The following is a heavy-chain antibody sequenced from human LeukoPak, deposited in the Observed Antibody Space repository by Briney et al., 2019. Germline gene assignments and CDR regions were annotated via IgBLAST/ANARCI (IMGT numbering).Heavy chain of an antibody. Sequence: GGSLRLSCAASGFTLSSYWMHWVRRVPGKGLVWVSRIKSDGSDTRYADSVKGRFTISRDNAKNTLYLQMNSLRAEDTAVYYCARVQGHPPNGLDIWGQGTMVTVSS. CDR1: GFTLSSYW. CDR2: IKSDGSDT. D-gene: IGHD2-8*01. V-gene: IGHV3-74*01. J-gene: IGHJ3*02. CDR3: ARVQGHPPNGLDI.